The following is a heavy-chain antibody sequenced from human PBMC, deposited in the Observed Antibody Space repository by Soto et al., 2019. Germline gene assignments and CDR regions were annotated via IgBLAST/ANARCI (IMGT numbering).Heavy chain of an antibody. CDR3: ARAAAGGCRSTSCMADY. Sequence: ASVKVSCKASGYTFTGYYMHWVRQAPGQGLEWMGWINPNSGGTNYAQKFQGWVTMTRDTSISTAYMELSRLRSDDTAVHYCARAAAGGCRSTSCMADYWRQGTLVTVSS. D-gene: IGHD2-2*01. J-gene: IGHJ4*02. V-gene: IGHV1-2*04. CDR2: INPNSGGT. CDR1: GYTFTGYY.